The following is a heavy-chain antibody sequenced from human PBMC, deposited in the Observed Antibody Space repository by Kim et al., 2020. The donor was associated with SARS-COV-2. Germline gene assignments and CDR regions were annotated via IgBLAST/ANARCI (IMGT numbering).Heavy chain of an antibody. Sequence: ASVKVSCKASGYTFTSYYMHWVRQAPGQGLEWMGIINPSGGSTSYAQKFQGRVTMTRDTSTSTVYMELSSLRSEDTAVYYCARRKITIFGVVSGPYGMDVWGQGTTVTVSS. CDR1: GYTFTSYY. V-gene: IGHV1-46*01. CDR2: INPSGGST. D-gene: IGHD3-3*01. CDR3: ARRKITIFGVVSGPYGMDV. J-gene: IGHJ6*02.